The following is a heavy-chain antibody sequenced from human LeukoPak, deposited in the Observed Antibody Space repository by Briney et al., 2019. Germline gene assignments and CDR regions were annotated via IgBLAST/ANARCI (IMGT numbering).Heavy chain of an antibody. Sequence: GGSLRLSCAASGFTFSDYYMSWVRQAPGKGLEWVSAISGSGGSTYYADSVKGRFTISRDNSKNTLYLQMNSLRAEDTAVYYCAKDPFGIVVVPAMNWFDPWGQGTLVTVSS. V-gene: IGHV3-23*01. CDR3: AKDPFGIVVVPAMNWFDP. J-gene: IGHJ5*02. CDR2: ISGSGGST. D-gene: IGHD2-2*01. CDR1: GFTFSDYY.